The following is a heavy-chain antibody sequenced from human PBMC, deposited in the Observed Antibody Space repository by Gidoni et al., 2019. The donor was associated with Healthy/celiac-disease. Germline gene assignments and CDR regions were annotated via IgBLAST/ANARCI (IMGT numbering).Heavy chain of an antibody. V-gene: IGHV3-48*03. D-gene: IGHD3-22*01. CDR2: IMSSGSTI. J-gene: IGHJ4*02. CDR1: GFTFRRYD. CDR3: ARAPQETYYYDSSGYYYFDY. Sequence: EVQLVASGGGLVQPGGSLRLPCAASGFTFRRYDLYWVRQAPGKGLEWVSYIMSSGSTIDYAYSVKGRFTISRDNAKNSLYLQMNSRRAEDTAVYYCARAPQETYYYDSSGYYYFDYGGQGTLVTVSS.